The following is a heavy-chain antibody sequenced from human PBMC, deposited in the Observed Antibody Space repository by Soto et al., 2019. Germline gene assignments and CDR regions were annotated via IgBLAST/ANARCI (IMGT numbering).Heavy chain of an antibody. V-gene: IGHV6-1*01. D-gene: IGHD3-10*02. Sequence: SQTLSLTCAISGDSVSSESAGWNWIRQSPSRGLEWLGRTYYRSTWNTDYAVSVKSRITINVDTSKNQFSLQLTSVTPEDTAVYYCARYVRGVLFDFWGQGTVDTVSS. CDR1: GDSVSSESAG. CDR2: TYYRSTWNT. J-gene: IGHJ4*02. CDR3: ARYVRGVLFDF.